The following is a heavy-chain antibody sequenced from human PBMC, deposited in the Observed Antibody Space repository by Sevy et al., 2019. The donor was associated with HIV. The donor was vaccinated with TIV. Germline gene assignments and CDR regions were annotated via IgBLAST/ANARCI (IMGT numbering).Heavy chain of an antibody. CDR1: GFTFSSYA. V-gene: IGHV3-23*01. Sequence: GGSLRLSCAASGFTFSSYAVSWVRHAPGKGLEWVSFISGSGGTTYYADSVKGRFTISGDNSKNILYLQMNSLRAEDTAVYYCARSDDSSGYYLYYFEYWGQGTVVTVSS. D-gene: IGHD3-22*01. CDR3: ARSDDSSGYYLYYFEY. CDR2: ISGSGGTT. J-gene: IGHJ4*02.